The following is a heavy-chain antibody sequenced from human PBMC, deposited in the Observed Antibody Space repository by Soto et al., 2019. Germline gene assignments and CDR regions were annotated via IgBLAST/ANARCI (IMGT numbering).Heavy chain of an antibody. Sequence: GGSMRLSCAASGFTFSSYSMNWVRQAPGKGLEWVSYISSSSSTIYYADSVKGRFTISRDNAKNSLYLQMNSLRAEDTAVYYCARDFVLRYFDWTDYYYGMDVWGQGTTVTVSS. CDR1: GFTFSSYS. CDR2: ISSSSSTI. J-gene: IGHJ6*02. V-gene: IGHV3-48*01. D-gene: IGHD3-9*01. CDR3: ARDFVLRYFDWTDYYYGMDV.